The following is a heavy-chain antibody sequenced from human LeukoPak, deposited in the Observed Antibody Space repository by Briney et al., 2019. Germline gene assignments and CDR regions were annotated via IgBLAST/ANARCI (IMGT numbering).Heavy chain of an antibody. CDR1: GYRFTSYW. D-gene: IGHD2-2*02. CDR3: ARHRSRYCSSTSCYKGGYYYYMDV. J-gene: IGHJ6*03. Sequence: GESLKISCKGSGYRFTSYWIGWVRPMPGKGLEWMGIIYPGDSDTRYSPSFQGQVTISADKSISTAYLQWSSLKASDTAMYYCARHRSRYCSSTSCYKGGYYYYMDVWGKGTTVTVSS. CDR2: IYPGDSDT. V-gene: IGHV5-51*01.